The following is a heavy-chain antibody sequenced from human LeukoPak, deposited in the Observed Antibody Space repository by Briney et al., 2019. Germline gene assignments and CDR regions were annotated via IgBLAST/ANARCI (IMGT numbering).Heavy chain of an antibody. V-gene: IGHV3-23*01. Sequence: GGSLRLSCAASGFTFTSYTMTWVRQAPGKGLEWVSSISGSGSSTYYADSVKGRFTISRDNSKNTVYVQMNTLKAEDTAMYFCARDPQYCGGDCSDGYWGQGTPVTVSS. CDR3: ARDPQYCGGDCSDGY. CDR1: GFTFTSYT. J-gene: IGHJ4*02. CDR2: ISGSGSST. D-gene: IGHD2-21*02.